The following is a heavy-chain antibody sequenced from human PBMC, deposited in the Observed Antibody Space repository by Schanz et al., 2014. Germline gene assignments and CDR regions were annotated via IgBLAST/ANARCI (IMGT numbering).Heavy chain of an antibody. CDR3: ARKVVATIGGYYDN. Sequence: EVQLLESGGGLVQPGGSLRLSCAASGFSFTTYAMSWVRQAPGKGLEWVSAMNESHSTIYYADSVRGRFTISRDNAENTLFLQMNSLRAEDTAVYYCARKVVATIGGYYDNWGQGTLVIVSS. J-gene: IGHJ4*02. D-gene: IGHD5-12*01. CDR1: GFSFTTYA. CDR2: MNESHSTI. V-gene: IGHV3-23*01.